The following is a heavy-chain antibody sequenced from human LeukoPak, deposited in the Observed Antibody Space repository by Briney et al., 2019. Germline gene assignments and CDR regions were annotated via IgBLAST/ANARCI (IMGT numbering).Heavy chain of an antibody. V-gene: IGHV7-4-1*02. CDR3: ARVGESYDILTGYLLDP. D-gene: IGHD3-9*01. Sequence: ASVKVSCKASGYTFTSYAMNWVRQAPGQGLEWMGWINTNTGNPTYAQGFTGRFVFSLDTSVSTAYLQISSLKAEDTAVYYCARVGESYDILTGYLLDPWGQGTLVTVSS. CDR2: INTNTGNP. J-gene: IGHJ5*02. CDR1: GYTFTSYA.